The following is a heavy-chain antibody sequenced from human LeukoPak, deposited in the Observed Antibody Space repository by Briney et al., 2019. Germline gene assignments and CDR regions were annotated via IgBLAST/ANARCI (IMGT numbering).Heavy chain of an antibody. V-gene: IGHV4-39*07. D-gene: IGHD3-10*01. CDR1: GGSISSSSYY. J-gene: IGHJ6*02. CDR2: IYYSGGT. Sequence: SETLSLTCTVSGGSISSSSYYWGWIRQPPGKGLEWIGSIYYSGGTYYNPSLKSRVTISVDTSKNQFSLKLSSVTAADTAVYYCARDRGGGYGSGSYYSYGMDVWGQGTTVTVSS. CDR3: ARDRGGGYGSGSYYSYGMDV.